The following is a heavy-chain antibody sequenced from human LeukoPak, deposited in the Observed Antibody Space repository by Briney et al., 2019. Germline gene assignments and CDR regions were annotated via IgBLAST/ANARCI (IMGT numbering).Heavy chain of an antibody. Sequence: GFLRLSCAASGFTFSDYYMSWIRQAPGKGLEWVSYISSSGSTIYYADSVKGRFTISRDNAKNSLYLQMNSLRAEDTAVYYCARDDSSGYLYYYYYGMDVWGQGTTVTVSS. CDR2: ISSSGSTI. D-gene: IGHD3-22*01. CDR3: ARDDSSGYLYYYYYGMDV. J-gene: IGHJ6*02. V-gene: IGHV3-11*01. CDR1: GFTFSDYY.